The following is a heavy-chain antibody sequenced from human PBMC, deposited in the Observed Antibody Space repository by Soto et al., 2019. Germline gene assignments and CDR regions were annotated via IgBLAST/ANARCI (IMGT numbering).Heavy chain of an antibody. CDR3: ARDRFGDYAYDAFDI. V-gene: IGHV3-23*01. CDR1: GFTFGTYG. Sequence: GGSLRLSCATSGFTFGTYGLSWVRQAPGKGLEWVSTISVSGGTYYADSVKGRFSISRDNSKNTLYLQMNSLRAEDTAVYYCARDRFGDYAYDAFDIWGQGTMVTVSS. D-gene: IGHD4-17*01. J-gene: IGHJ3*02. CDR2: ISVSGGT.